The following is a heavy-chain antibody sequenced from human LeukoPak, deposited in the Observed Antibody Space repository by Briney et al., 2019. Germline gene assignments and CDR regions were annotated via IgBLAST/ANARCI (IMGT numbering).Heavy chain of an antibody. CDR2: ISSSSSTI. J-gene: IGHJ6*03. V-gene: IGHV3-48*01. Sequence: GGSLRLSCAASGFTFSSYSMNWVRQAPGKGLEWVSYISSSSSTIYYADSVKGRFTISRDNAKNSLYLQMNSLRAEDTAVYYCARDLRSYRIVGATSYYYYYMDVWGKGTTVTVSS. D-gene: IGHD1-26*01. CDR3: ARDLRSYRIVGATSYYYYYMDV. CDR1: GFTFSSYS.